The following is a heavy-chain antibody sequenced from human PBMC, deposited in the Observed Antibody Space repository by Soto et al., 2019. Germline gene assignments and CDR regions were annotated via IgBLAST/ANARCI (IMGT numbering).Heavy chain of an antibody. CDR1: GYTFTSYG. D-gene: IGHD3-3*01. J-gene: IGHJ4*02. CDR3: ARAYYDFWSGSNRY. CDR2: ISAYNGNT. Sequence: QVQLVQSGAEVKKPGASVKVSCKASGYTFTSYGISWVRQAPGQGLEWMGWISAYNGNTNYAQKLKGRVTMTTDTSTSTDYMELRSLRSDDTDVYYCARAYYDFWSGSNRYWGQGTLVTVSS. V-gene: IGHV1-18*01.